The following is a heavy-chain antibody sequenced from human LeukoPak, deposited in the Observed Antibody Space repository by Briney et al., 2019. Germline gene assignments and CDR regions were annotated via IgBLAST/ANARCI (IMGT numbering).Heavy chain of an antibody. CDR1: GGSISSGGYY. V-gene: IGHV4-31*03. CDR2: IYYSGST. D-gene: IGHD2-2*02. CDR3: ARESCSSTSCYTGSYYYYMDV. Sequence: SETLSLTCTVSGGSISSGGYYWSWLRQHPGMGLEWIGYIYYSGSTYYNPSLKSRVTISVDTSKNQFSLKLSSVTAADTAVYYCARESCSSTSCYTGSYYYYMDVWGKGTTVTVSS. J-gene: IGHJ6*03.